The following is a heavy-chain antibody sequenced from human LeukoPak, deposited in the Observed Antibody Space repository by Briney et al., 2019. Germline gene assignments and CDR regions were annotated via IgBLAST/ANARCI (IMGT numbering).Heavy chain of an antibody. D-gene: IGHD5-18*01. V-gene: IGHV4-38-2*02. Sequence: PSETLSLTCTVSGYSISSGYYWDCIRQPPGKGLEWIGYIYYSGSTNYNPSLNSQVTISVDTSKNQFSLKLSSVTAADTAVYYCARVRYSYELDYWGQGTLVTVSS. CDR2: IYYSGST. J-gene: IGHJ4*02. CDR1: GYSISSGYY. CDR3: ARVRYSYELDY.